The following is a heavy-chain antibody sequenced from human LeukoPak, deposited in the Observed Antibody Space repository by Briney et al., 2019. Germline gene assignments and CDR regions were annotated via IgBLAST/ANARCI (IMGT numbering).Heavy chain of an antibody. CDR2: IYYSGST. D-gene: IGHD1-20*01. CDR1: GGSVSSGSYY. J-gene: IGHJ4*02. CDR3: ATITGTTLAY. Sequence: PSETLSLTCTVSGGSVSSGSYYWSWIRQPPGKGLEWIGYIYYSGSTNYNPSLKSRVTISLDTSKNQFSLKLSSVTAADTAVYYCATITGTTLAYWGQGTLVTVSS. V-gene: IGHV4-61*01.